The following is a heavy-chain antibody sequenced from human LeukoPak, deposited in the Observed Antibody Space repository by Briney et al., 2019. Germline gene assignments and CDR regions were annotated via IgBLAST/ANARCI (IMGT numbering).Heavy chain of an antibody. CDR2: IYTSGST. V-gene: IGHV4-4*07. CDR3: ARVSRASNIVVVPAAMDY. CDR1: GGSISSYY. J-gene: IGHJ4*02. D-gene: IGHD2-2*01. Sequence: SETLSLTCTVSGGSISSYYWSWIRQPAGKGLEWIGRIYTSGSTNYNPSLKSRVTMSVDTSKNQFSLKLSSVTAADTAVYYCARVSRASNIVVVPAAMDYWGQGTLVTVSS.